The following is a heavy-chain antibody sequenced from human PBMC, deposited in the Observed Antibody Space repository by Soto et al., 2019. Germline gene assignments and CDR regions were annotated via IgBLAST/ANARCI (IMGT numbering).Heavy chain of an antibody. CDR3: AKHFDYTRNGMDV. CDR2: IIPILGIA. CDR1: GGTFSSYT. V-gene: IGHV1-69*02. Sequence: SVKVSCKASGGTFSSYTISWVRQAPGQGLEWMGRIIPILGIANYAQKFQGRVTITADKSTSTAYMELSSLRAEDTAVYYCAKHFDYTRNGMDVWGQGAKVTVSS. D-gene: IGHD3-3*01. J-gene: IGHJ6*02.